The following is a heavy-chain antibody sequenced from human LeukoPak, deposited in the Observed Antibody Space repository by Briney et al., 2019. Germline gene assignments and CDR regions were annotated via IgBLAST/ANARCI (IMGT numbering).Heavy chain of an antibody. D-gene: IGHD3-10*01. V-gene: IGHV4-38-2*01. CDR2: IFHSGST. CDR1: GYSIGSGFY. J-gene: IGHJ6*04. CDR3: ARASGSYGSGSYYYPGMDV. Sequence: SETLSLTCAVSGYSIGSGFYCGWFRHPPRKGLEWCGGIFHSGSTYYNPSLKSRVTISVDTSKNQFSPKLSSVTAADTALYYCARASGSYGSGSYYYPGMDVWGKGTTVTVSS.